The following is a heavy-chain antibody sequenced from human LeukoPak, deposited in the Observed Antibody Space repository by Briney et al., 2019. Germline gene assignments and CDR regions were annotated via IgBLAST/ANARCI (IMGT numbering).Heavy chain of an antibody. Sequence: PGGSLRLSCAASGFTVSSNYMSWVRQAPGKGLEWVSYISSSSSTIYYADSVKGRFTISRDNAKNSLYLQMNSLRDEDTAVYYCARGSESYGDYTGDYWGQGTLVTVSS. D-gene: IGHD4-17*01. CDR3: ARGSESYGDYTGDY. J-gene: IGHJ4*02. CDR2: ISSSSSTI. CDR1: GFTVSSNY. V-gene: IGHV3-48*02.